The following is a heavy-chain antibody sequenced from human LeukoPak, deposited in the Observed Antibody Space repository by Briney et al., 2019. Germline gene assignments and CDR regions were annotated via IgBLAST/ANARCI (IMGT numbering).Heavy chain of an antibody. CDR1: GGSFSGYY. Sequence: SETLSLTCAVYGGSFSGYYWSWIRQPPGKGLEWIGEINHSGSTNYNPSLKSRVTISVDTSKNQFSLKLSSVTAADTAVYYCASGREFGGRAFDIWGQGTMVTVSS. J-gene: IGHJ3*02. D-gene: IGHD3-10*01. CDR2: INHSGST. V-gene: IGHV4-34*01. CDR3: ASGREFGGRAFDI.